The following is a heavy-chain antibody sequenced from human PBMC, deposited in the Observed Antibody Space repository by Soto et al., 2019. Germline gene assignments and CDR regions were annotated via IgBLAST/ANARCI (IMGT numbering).Heavy chain of an antibody. J-gene: IGHJ4*02. Sequence: SLRLSCAASGSTFSSYAMSWVRQAPGKGLERVSAISGSGGSTYYADSVKGRFTISRDNSKNTLYLQMNSLRAEDTAVYYCANEGSQDYYDSSGYYSHYFDYWGQGTLVTVSS. CDR2: ISGSGGST. CDR3: ANEGSQDYYDSSGYYSHYFDY. V-gene: IGHV3-23*01. D-gene: IGHD3-22*01. CDR1: GSTFSSYA.